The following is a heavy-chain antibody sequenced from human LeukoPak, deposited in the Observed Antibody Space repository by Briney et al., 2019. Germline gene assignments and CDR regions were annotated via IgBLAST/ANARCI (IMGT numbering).Heavy chain of an antibody. V-gene: IGHV4-34*01. CDR2: INHSGST. Sequence: SETLSLTCAVYGGSFSGYYWSWIRQPPGKGLEWIGEINHSGSTNYNPSLKSRVTISVDTSKNQFSLKLSSVTAADTAVYYCARVEDCSGGSCYSPFDYWGQGTLVTVSS. CDR1: GGSFSGYY. CDR3: ARVEDCSGGSCYSPFDY. D-gene: IGHD2-15*01. J-gene: IGHJ4*02.